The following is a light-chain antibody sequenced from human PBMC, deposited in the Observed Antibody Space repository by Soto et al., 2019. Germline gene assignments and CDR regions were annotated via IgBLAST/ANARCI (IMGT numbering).Light chain of an antibody. V-gene: IGLV2-14*01. CDR2: EVS. CDR1: SSDVGGYNY. J-gene: IGLJ1*01. CDR3: SSYTSSRAYV. Sequence: QSALTQPASVSGSPGQSITISCTGTSSDVGGYNYVSWYQQHPGKAPKLMIYEVSNRPSGVSNRFSGSESGNTASLTISGLQAEDEADYYCSSYTSSRAYVFGIGTKVTVL.